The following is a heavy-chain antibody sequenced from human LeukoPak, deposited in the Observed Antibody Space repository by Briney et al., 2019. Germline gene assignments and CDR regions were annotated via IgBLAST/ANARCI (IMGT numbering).Heavy chain of an antibody. Sequence: TSETLSLTCTVSGGSISSYYWSWIRQPLGKGLEWIGYIYYSGSTNYNPSLKSRVTISVDTSKNQFSLKLSSVTAADTAVYYCARDHGGYYFDYWGQGTLVTVSS. CDR3: ARDHGGYYFDY. CDR1: GGSISSYY. V-gene: IGHV4-59*01. J-gene: IGHJ4*02. CDR2: IYYSGST.